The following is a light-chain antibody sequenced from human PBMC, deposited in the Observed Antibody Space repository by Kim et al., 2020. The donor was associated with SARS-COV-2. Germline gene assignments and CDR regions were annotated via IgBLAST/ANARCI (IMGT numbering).Light chain of an antibody. J-gene: IGKJ4*01. V-gene: IGKV1-12*01. Sequence: SVGDRVTITCRASQDISSWLAWYQQKPGKAPKLLISAASSLQSGVPSRFSGSGSGTDFTLTISSLQPEDFATYYCQQSYSTPPLTFGGGTKVDIK. CDR1: QDISSW. CDR2: AAS. CDR3: QQSYSTPPLT.